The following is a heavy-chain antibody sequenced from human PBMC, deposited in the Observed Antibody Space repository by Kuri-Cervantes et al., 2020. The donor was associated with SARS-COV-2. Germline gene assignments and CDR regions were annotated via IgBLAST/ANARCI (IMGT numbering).Heavy chain of an antibody. J-gene: IGHJ3*02. CDR2: IYTSGST. Sequence: SQTLSLTCAVYGGSFSGYYWSWIRQPAGKGLEWIGRIYTSGSTNYNPSLKSRVTMSVDTSKNQFSLKLSSVTAADTAVYYCARRGGGYDLGDAFDIWGQGTMVTVSS. CDR1: GGSFSGYY. CDR3: ARRGGGYDLGDAFDI. V-gene: IGHV4-59*10. D-gene: IGHD5-12*01.